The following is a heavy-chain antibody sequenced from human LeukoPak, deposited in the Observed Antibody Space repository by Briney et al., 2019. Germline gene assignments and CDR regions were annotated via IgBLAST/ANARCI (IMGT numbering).Heavy chain of an antibody. CDR1: GFTFSNTW. CDR2: IQSKTDGGTT. J-gene: IGHJ4*02. V-gene: IGHV3-15*01. Sequence: GGSLRLSCAASGFTFSNTWMNWVRQAPGKGLERVGRIQSKTDGGTTEYAAPVKGRFTISRDDSKTTLYLQMNSLKTEDTAVYYCATLTVRGVINIWGQGTLVTVSS. D-gene: IGHD3-10*01. CDR3: ATLTVRGVINI.